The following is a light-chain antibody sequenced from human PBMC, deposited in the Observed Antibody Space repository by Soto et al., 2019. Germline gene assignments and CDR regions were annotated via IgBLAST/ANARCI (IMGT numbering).Light chain of an antibody. Sequence: DIQMTQSPSTLSASVGDRVTITCRASQSISNWLAWYQQKPGKAPNLLIYGASSLESGVPSRLSGSGSGTEFTLTITSLQPDDFATYYCQQYNSFWTFGQGTKVDIK. V-gene: IGKV1-5*01. CDR1: QSISNW. J-gene: IGKJ1*01. CDR2: GAS. CDR3: QQYNSFWT.